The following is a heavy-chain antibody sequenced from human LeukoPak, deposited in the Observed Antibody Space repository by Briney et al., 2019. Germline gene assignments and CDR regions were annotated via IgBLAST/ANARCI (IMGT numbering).Heavy chain of an antibody. CDR1: GGSISSYY. D-gene: IGHD3-3*01. Sequence: SETLSLTCTVSGGSISSYYWSWIRQPPGKGLEWIGYIYYSGSTNYNPSLKSRVTISVDTSKNQFSLKLNSVSAADTAVYYCARGYKFGVVRDYYYGMDVWGQGTTVTVSS. CDR3: ARGYKFGVVRDYYYGMDV. CDR2: IYYSGST. J-gene: IGHJ6*02. V-gene: IGHV4-59*01.